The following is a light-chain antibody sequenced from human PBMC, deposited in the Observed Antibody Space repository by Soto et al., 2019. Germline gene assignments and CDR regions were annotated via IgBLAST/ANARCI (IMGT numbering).Light chain of an antibody. CDR3: QQYNSYLWT. V-gene: IGKV1-5*01. CDR1: QSISSW. Sequence: DIQMTQSPSTLSASVGDRVTITCRASQSISSWLAWYQQKPGKAPKLLIYDASSLESGVPSRFSGSGSGTELPLAISSLQPDDFATYYCQQYNSYLWTFGQGTKVEIK. CDR2: DAS. J-gene: IGKJ1*01.